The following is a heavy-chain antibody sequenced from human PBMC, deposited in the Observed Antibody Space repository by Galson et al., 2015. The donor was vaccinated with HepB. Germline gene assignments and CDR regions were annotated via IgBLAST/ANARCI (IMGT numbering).Heavy chain of an antibody. CDR2: TSSSSSYI. J-gene: IGHJ6*02. CDR3: ARDWATYCGDDCYFGMDV. V-gene: IGHV3-21*01. D-gene: IGHD2-21*01. CDR1: GFTFSIYS. Sequence: SLRLSCAASGFTFSIYSMNWVRQAPGKGLEWVSSTSSSSSYIYYADSVKGRFTISRDNAKNSLYLQMNSLRVEDTAVYYCARDWATYCGDDCYFGMDVWGQGTAVTVSS.